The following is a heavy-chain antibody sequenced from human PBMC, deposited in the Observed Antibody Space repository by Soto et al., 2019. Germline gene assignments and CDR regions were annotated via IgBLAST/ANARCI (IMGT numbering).Heavy chain of an antibody. Sequence: QVQLVQSGAEVKKPGSSVKVSCKSSVDTFISYAISWVRQAPGQGLGWMGGVVPMFGIPNYAQKFQGRVTIIADESTSTAYLQLSSMPTEDTAVYYCARDGSTVDTAMVSQYFYGMDVWGQGTTVTVSS. J-gene: IGHJ6*02. CDR3: ARDGSTVDTAMVSQYFYGMDV. CDR1: VDTFISYA. D-gene: IGHD5-18*01. CDR2: VVPMFGIP. V-gene: IGHV1-69*12.